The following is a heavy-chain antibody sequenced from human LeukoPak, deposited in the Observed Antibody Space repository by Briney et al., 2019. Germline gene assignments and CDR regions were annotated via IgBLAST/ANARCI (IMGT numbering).Heavy chain of an antibody. V-gene: IGHV3-23*01. CDR3: AKLAVGAPGYFDY. CDR2: ISGSGGST. J-gene: IGHJ4*02. CDR1: GFTFSSYA. Sequence: GGSLRLSCAASGFTFSSYAMSWVRQAPGKGLEWVSAISGSGGSTYYADSVKGRFTISRDNSKNTLHLQMSSLRAEDTAVYYCAKLAVGAPGYFDYWGQGTLVTVSS. D-gene: IGHD1-26*01.